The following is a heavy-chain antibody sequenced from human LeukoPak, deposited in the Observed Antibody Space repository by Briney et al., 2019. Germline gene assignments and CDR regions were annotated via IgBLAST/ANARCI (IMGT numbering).Heavy chain of an antibody. J-gene: IGHJ1*01. CDR2: IYHGGST. D-gene: IGHD2-8*01. V-gene: IGHV4-38-2*02. CDR1: GYSISGGYY. CDR3: ARVGYASSAIYFQQ. Sequence: SQTLSLTCTVSGYSISGGYYWGWIRQPPGKGLEWIGTIYHGGSTNYNPSLKSRVTMSVDTSKNQFSLKVTSVTAADTAVYYCARVGYASSAIYFQQWGQGTLVSVSS.